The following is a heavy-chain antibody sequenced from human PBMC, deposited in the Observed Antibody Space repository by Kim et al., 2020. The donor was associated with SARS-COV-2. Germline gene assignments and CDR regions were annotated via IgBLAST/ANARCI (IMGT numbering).Heavy chain of an antibody. CDR3: ARVEGHSSGWYRYFDY. J-gene: IGHJ4*02. D-gene: IGHD6-19*01. Sequence: SETLSLTCTVSGGSVSSGSYYWSWIRQPPGKGLEWIGYIYYSGSTNYNPSLKSRVTISVDTSKNQFSLKLSSVTAADTAVYYCARVEGHSSGWYRYFDYWGQGTLVTVSS. CDR2: IYYSGST. CDR1: GGSVSSGSYY. V-gene: IGHV4-61*01.